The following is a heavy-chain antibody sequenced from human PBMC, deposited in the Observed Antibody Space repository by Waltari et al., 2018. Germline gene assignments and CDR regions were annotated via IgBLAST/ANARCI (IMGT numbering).Heavy chain of an antibody. Sequence: QVQLVQSGAEVKKPGSSVKVSCKASGGTFSSYAISGVRQAPGQGLEWMGGIIPIFGTANYAQKFQGRVTITTDESTSTAYMELSSLRSEDTAVYYCARDRAYVGAAAGLNYFDYWGQGTLVTVSS. CDR2: IIPIFGTA. D-gene: IGHD6-13*01. CDR1: GGTFSSYA. J-gene: IGHJ4*02. CDR3: ARDRAYVGAAAGLNYFDY. V-gene: IGHV1-69*05.